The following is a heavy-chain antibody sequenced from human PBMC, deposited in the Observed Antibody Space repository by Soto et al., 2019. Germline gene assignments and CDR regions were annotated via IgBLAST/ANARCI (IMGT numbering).Heavy chain of an antibody. Sequence: GGSLRLSCAASGFTFSSYAMSWVRQAPGKGLEWVAVISYDGSNKYYAVSVKGRFTISRDNSKNTLYLQMNSLRAEDTAVYYFAKRHYYGSGSYYKDAFDIWGQGTMVTVSS. CDR2: ISYDGSNK. J-gene: IGHJ3*02. CDR1: GFTFSSYA. V-gene: IGHV3-30*18. CDR3: AKRHYYGSGSYYKDAFDI. D-gene: IGHD3-10*01.